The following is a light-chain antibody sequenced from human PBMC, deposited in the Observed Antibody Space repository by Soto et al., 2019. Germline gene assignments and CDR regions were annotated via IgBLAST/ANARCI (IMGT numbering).Light chain of an antibody. CDR2: GAS. CDR1: QSVSSSS. CDR3: QQYGSSPWT. Sequence: EIVLTQSPGTLSLSPGERATLSCRASQSVSSSSLAWYQQKRGRAPRLLIYGASSRATGVPDRFSGSGSGTDFTLTISRLEPEDLAVYYCQQYGSSPWTSGQGTKVDLK. J-gene: IGKJ1*01. V-gene: IGKV3-20*01.